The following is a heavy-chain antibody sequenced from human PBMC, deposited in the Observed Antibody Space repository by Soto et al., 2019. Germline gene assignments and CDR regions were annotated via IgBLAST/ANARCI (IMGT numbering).Heavy chain of an antibody. D-gene: IGHD3-10*01. CDR1: GYTFTGYA. Sequence: QVQLVQSGAEEKKPGASVKVSCKASGYTFTGYALHSLRKAPGQRLEWMGWINTGNGNTKDSQKFQGIVTITSDTSVSAAHMERSSLRSEYTAVYYCARAGAVPADFPYWGPGTLVTVAS. V-gene: IGHV1-3*04. CDR2: INTGNGNT. CDR3: ARAGAVPADFPY. J-gene: IGHJ4*02.